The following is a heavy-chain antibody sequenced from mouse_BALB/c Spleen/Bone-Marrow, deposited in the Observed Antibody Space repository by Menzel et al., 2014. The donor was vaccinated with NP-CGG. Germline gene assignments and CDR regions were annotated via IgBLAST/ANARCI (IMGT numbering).Heavy chain of an antibody. Sequence: VHVKQSGPEQVKTGPSVKMSCSASGYTFTSYVMHWVKQKPGQRLEWNGYINPYNDGNQYNENFKGKATLTSDKSSSTSYMELISLASEDSAVYFCARRWMITEALGYFGQGTTLTIST. CDR3: ARRWMITEALGY. CDR2: INPYNDGN. J-gene: IGHJ2*01. CDR1: GYTFTSYV. D-gene: IGHD2-4*01. V-gene: IGHV1-14*01.